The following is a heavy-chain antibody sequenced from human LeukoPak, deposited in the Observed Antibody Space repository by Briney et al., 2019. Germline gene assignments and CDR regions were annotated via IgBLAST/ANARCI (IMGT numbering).Heavy chain of an antibody. J-gene: IGHJ3*02. Sequence: GGSLRLSCVASGFTFSDYYMGWIRQAPGKGLEWLSYISGASNYINYADSVRGRFTVSRDNAMNSLYLQMNSLTAEDTAVYYCARPILTTVTAFDALDIWGQGTMVTVSS. CDR2: ISGASNYI. D-gene: IGHD4-17*01. CDR1: GFTFSDYY. CDR3: ARPILTTVTAFDALDI. V-gene: IGHV3-11*03.